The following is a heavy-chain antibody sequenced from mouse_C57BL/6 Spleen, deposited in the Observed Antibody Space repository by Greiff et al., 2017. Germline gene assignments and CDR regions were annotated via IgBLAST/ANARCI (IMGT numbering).Heavy chain of an antibody. Sequence: EVQLQQSGAELVRPGASVKLSCTASGFNIKDDYMHWVKQRPEQGLEWIGWIDPENGDTEYASNFQGKATITADTSSNTAYLQLSSLTSEDTAVYYCTTDSNYEAYWGQGTLVTVSA. J-gene: IGHJ3*01. CDR3: TTDSNYEAY. D-gene: IGHD2-5*01. CDR1: GFNIKDDY. CDR2: IDPENGDT. V-gene: IGHV14-4*01.